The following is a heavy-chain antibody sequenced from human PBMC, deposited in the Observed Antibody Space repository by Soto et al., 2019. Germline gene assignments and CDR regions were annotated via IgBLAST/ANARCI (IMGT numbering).Heavy chain of an antibody. Sequence: QVQLVQSGAEVKKPGASVKVSCKASGYTFTSYDINWVRQATGQGLEWMGWMNPNSGNTGYAQKFQGRVTMTRNTTISTAYMELSSLRSEDTAVYYCARLSRSRHCSWRYRYYGLDVWGQGTTVTVSS. CDR1: GYTFTSYD. CDR2: MNPNSGNT. D-gene: IGHD3-10*02. J-gene: IGHJ6*02. CDR3: ARLSRSRHCSWRYRYYGLDV. V-gene: IGHV1-8*01.